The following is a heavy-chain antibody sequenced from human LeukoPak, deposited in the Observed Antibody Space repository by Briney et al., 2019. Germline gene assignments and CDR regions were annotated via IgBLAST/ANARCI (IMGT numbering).Heavy chain of an antibody. V-gene: IGHV3-73*01. CDR3: ARRDASGSYDEDY. CDR2: IRSKANSYAT. Sequence: GGSLRLSCAASGFTFSGSAMHWVRQASGKGLEWVGRIRSKANSYATAYAASVKGRFTISRDDSTNTAYLQMNSLKTEDTAVYYCARRDASGSYDEDYWGQGTLVTVSS. J-gene: IGHJ4*02. CDR1: GFTFSGSA. D-gene: IGHD1-26*01.